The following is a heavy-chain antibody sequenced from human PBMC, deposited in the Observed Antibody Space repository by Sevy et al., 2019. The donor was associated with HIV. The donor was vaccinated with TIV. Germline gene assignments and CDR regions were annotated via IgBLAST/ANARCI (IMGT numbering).Heavy chain of an antibody. CDR1: GFTFSSYD. CDR2: IGTAGDT. J-gene: IGHJ2*01. V-gene: IGHV3-13*01. Sequence: GGSLRLSCAASGFTFSSYDMHWVRQATGKGLEWVAAIGTAGDTYFLDSVKGRFTISRERAKDSLYLQMNSLTAGDTAVYYCARGRAVAGQRSWYFDLWGRGTLVTVSS. CDR3: ARGRAVAGQRSWYFDL. D-gene: IGHD6-19*01.